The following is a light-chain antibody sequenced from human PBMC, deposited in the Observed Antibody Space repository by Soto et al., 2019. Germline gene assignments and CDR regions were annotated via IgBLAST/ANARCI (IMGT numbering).Light chain of an antibody. Sequence: DIQMTQSPSSVSASVGDRVTITCRASLGVSRWLTWYQQNPGKAPKLLIYRTSTLQSGVSSRFSGSGSGTDFTLTISSLQPEDFATYYCQQANSFPPTFGGGTKV. J-gene: IGKJ4*01. CDR2: RTS. V-gene: IGKV1-12*01. CDR3: QQANSFPPT. CDR1: LGVSRW.